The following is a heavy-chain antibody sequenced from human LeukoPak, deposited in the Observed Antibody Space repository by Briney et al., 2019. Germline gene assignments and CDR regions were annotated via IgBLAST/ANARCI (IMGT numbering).Heavy chain of an antibody. V-gene: IGHV4-59*01. Sequence: SETLSLTCSVSGDSIGSYYWTWIRQPPGKGLEWIGYIYYSGSTNYSPSLKSRVTISVDTSKNQFSLKLSSVTAADTAVYYCARAVTIFMGWFDPWGQGTLVTVSS. CDR2: IYYSGST. J-gene: IGHJ5*02. CDR1: GDSIGSYY. D-gene: IGHD3-3*01. CDR3: ARAVTIFMGWFDP.